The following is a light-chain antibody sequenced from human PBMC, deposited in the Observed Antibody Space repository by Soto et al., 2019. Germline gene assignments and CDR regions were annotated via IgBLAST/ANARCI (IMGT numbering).Light chain of an antibody. CDR2: GAV. CDR1: FSFPTS. Sequence: EIQMTQSPSSLSASVGDTITITCRSSFSFPTSLNWYQRKPGQAPKLLIFGAVNLQSDVPSRFSGSGSGTEFALTISDLQPEDFATYYCLQTYSTPRTLGQGTKVDIK. CDR3: LQTYSTPRT. V-gene: IGKV1-39*01. J-gene: IGKJ1*01.